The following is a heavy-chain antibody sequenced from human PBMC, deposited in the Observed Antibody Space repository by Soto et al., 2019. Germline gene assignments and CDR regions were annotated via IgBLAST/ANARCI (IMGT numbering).Heavy chain of an antibody. Sequence: SDTPTHTCAVYDGSFSGYYWTWIRQTPEKGLEWIGEINHSGSTKQKPSLKSRVSMSVDTSKNQFSLKLRSVTAADTAVYDCAREAQYSSSAEPFDYWGQGALVTVSS. CDR1: DGSFSGYY. V-gene: IGHV4-34*01. D-gene: IGHD6-6*01. CDR2: INHSGST. J-gene: IGHJ4*02. CDR3: AREAQYSSSAEPFDY.